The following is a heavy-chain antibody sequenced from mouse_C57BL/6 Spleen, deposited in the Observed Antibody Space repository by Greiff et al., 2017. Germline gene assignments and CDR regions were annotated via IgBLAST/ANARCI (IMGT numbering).Heavy chain of an antibody. Sequence: DVKLQESGAELVRPGASVKLSCTASGFNIKDDYMHWVKQRPEQGLEWIGWIDPENGDTEYASKFQGKATITADTSSNTAYLQLSSLTSEDTAVYYCTTLSTVNFDVWGTGTTVTVSS. V-gene: IGHV14-4*01. CDR1: GFNIKDDY. D-gene: IGHD1-1*01. J-gene: IGHJ1*03. CDR3: TTLSTVNFDV. CDR2: IDPENGDT.